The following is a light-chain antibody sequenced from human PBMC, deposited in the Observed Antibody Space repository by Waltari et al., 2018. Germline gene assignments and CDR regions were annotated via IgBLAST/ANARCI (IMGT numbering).Light chain of an antibody. CDR1: QDITTS. V-gene: IGKV1-33*01. CDR3: QQFHSLPYT. J-gene: IGKJ2*01. CDR2: DAS. Sequence: TCQATQDITTSLSWFQQKPGEAPRLPIYDASTLQPGVPSRFSGTGSATGFSLTITSLQLDDSATYYCQQFHSLPYTFARGTKLHIK.